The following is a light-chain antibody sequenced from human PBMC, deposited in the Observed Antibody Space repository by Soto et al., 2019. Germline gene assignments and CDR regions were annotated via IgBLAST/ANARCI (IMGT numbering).Light chain of an antibody. CDR3: CSSAGTYLL. CDR2: DVT. V-gene: IGLV2-11*01. CDR1: STDVGGYNH. Sequence: QSALTQPRSVSGSPGQSVTISCTGSSTDVGGYNHVSWYQQHPGKAPKLMIYDVTKRPSGVPDRFSGSKSDNTASLTISGVQAEDEADYFCCSSAGTYLLFGGGTKVTVL. J-gene: IGLJ2*01.